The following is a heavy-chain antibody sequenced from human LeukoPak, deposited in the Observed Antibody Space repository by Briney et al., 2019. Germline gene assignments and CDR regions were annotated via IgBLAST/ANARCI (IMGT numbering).Heavy chain of an antibody. CDR2: ISGSGGST. Sequence: TGGSLRLSCAASGFTFSSYAMSWVRQAPGKGLEWVSAISGSGGSTYYADSVKGRFTISRDNSKNTLYLQMNSLRAEDTAVYYCARRSSGWYDYWGQGTLVTVSS. V-gene: IGHV3-23*01. CDR3: ARRSSGWYDY. D-gene: IGHD6-19*01. CDR1: GFTFSSYA. J-gene: IGHJ4*02.